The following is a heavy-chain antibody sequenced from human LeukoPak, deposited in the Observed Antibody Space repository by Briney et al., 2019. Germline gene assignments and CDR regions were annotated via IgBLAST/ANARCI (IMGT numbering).Heavy chain of an antibody. D-gene: IGHD6-19*01. Sequence: GGSLRLSCAASGFTFSSYAMSWVRRAPGKGLEWVSAISGSGGSTYYADSVKGRFTISRDNAKNSLYLQMNSLRAEDTAVYYCARLVSSSGPPYYMDVWGKGTTVTVSS. J-gene: IGHJ6*03. CDR3: ARLVSSSGPPYYMDV. CDR1: GFTFSSYA. V-gene: IGHV3-23*01. CDR2: ISGSGGST.